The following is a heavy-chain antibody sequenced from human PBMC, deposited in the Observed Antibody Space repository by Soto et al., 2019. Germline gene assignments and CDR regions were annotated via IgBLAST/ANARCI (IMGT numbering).Heavy chain of an antibody. CDR3: ARYPTDYYYYGMDV. J-gene: IGHJ6*02. CDR1: GGTFSSYA. CDR2: IIPIFGTA. V-gene: IGHV1-69*12. Sequence: QVHLVQSGAEVNKPCYSVKVSCKASGGTFSSYAISWVRQAPGQGLEWMGGIIPIFGTADYAQKFQGRVTSTADESTSTAYMELSSLRYEATAVYYCARYPTDYYYYGMDVCGQGTTVTVSS.